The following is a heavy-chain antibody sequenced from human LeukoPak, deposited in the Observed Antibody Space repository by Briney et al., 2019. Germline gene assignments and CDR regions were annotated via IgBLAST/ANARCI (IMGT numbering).Heavy chain of an antibody. D-gene: IGHD3-22*01. CDR3: AREVRYYDSSGYLP. Sequence: ASVKVSCKASGGTFSSYAISWVRQAPGQGLEWMGWMNPNSGNTGYAQKFQGRVTMTRNTSISTAYMELSSLRSEDTAVYYCAREVRYYDSSGYLPWGQGTLVTVSS. V-gene: IGHV1-8*02. CDR2: MNPNSGNT. J-gene: IGHJ5*02. CDR1: GGTFSSYA.